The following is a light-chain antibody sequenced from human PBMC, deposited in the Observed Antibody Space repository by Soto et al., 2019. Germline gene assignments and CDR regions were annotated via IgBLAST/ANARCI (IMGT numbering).Light chain of an antibody. CDR3: QQYSDWPWGT. CDR2: GAS. Sequence: EIVMTQSPATLSVSPGERATLSCRASQNVHSNLAWFQHNPGQAPRLLIYGASSRATGIPARFSGSGSGTEFTLTISSLQPEDFAVYYCQQYSDWPWGTFGGGTKVGIK. V-gene: IGKV3-15*01. CDR1: QNVHSN. J-gene: IGKJ4*01.